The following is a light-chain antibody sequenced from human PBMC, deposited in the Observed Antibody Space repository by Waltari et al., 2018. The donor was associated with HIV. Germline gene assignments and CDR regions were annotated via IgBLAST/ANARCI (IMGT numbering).Light chain of an antibody. Sequence: EIVLTQSTATLSLSPGERATLSCRASQSVSSYLAWYQQKPGQAPRLLIYDASNRATGIPARFSGSGSGTDFTLTISSLESEDFAVYYCQQRSNWPPPLTFGGGTKVEIK. V-gene: IGKV3-11*01. CDR1: QSVSSY. CDR2: DAS. J-gene: IGKJ4*01. CDR3: QQRSNWPPPLT.